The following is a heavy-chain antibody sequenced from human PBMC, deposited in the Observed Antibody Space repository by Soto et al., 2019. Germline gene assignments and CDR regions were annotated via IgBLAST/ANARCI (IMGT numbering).Heavy chain of an antibody. CDR1: GFTFDDNA. CDR3: ANSKRRGGRTTFIY. CDR2: INWKSDI. D-gene: IGHD3-16*01. V-gene: IGHV3-9*01. Sequence: GGSLRLSCAVSGFTFDDNAMHWVRQAPEKGLEWVSGINWKSDIGYADSVKGRFTISRDNAENSLYLQMNSLRAEDTALYYCANSKRRGGRTTFIYWGQGTQVTVSS. J-gene: IGHJ4*02.